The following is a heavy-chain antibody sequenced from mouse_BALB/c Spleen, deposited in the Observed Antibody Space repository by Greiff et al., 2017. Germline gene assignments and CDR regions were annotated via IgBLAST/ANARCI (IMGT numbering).Heavy chain of an antibody. J-gene: IGHJ2*01. CDR1: GFSLSTSGMS. CDR3: ARISYGNYVDY. Sequence: QVTLKVSGPGILQPSQTLSLTCSFSGFSLSTSGMSVGWIRQPSGKGLEWLAHIWWNDDKYYNPALKSRLTISKDTSNNQVFLKIASVVTADTATYYCARISYGNYVDYWGQGTTLTVSS. CDR2: IWWNDDK. V-gene: IGHV8-8*01. D-gene: IGHD2-10*02.